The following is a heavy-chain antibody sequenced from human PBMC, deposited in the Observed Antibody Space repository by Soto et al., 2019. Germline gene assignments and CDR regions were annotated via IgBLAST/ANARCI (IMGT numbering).Heavy chain of an antibody. CDR3: ARDLGYYYDSSGYSQGAFDI. CDR1: GGTFSSYA. CDR2: IIPIFGTA. J-gene: IGHJ3*02. V-gene: IGHV1-69*13. Sequence: GASVKVSCKASGGTFSSYAISWVRQAPEQGLEWMGGIIPIFGTANYAQKFQGRGTITADESTSTAYMELSSLRSEDTAVYYCARDLGYYYDSSGYSQGAFDIWGQGAMVTVSS. D-gene: IGHD3-22*01.